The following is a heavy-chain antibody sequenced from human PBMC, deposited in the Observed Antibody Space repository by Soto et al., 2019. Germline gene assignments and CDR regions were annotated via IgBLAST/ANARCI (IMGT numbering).Heavy chain of an antibody. V-gene: IGHV1-8*01. J-gene: IGHJ4*02. CDR3: ARRAETNGWNGFGADKYYFDF. Sequence: QVQLVQSGAEVRKPGASVKVSCEASGYTFTSYDIYWVRQATGQGLEWMGWMNPNTGNSGYAQKFQGRVTMTSDTPKSTAHREVSSLRSEDTAVYYCARRAETNGWNGFGADKYYFDFWGQGTLVTVSS. D-gene: IGHD1-1*01. CDR2: MNPNTGNS. CDR1: GYTFTSYD.